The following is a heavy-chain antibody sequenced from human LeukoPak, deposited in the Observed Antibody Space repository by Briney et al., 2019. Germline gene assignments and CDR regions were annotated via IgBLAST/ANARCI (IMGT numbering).Heavy chain of an antibody. V-gene: IGHV3-53*05. CDR2: IYSGGTT. D-gene: IGHD5-18*01. J-gene: IGHJ4*02. CDR3: AKDGPGGYSYGADY. CDR1: GFIVSSNY. Sequence: GGSLRLSCVASGFIVSSNYMNWVRQAPGKGVEWVSIIYSGGTTYYADSVKGRFTISRDNSKNTLYLQMNSLRAEDTAVYYCAKDGPGGYSYGADYWGQGTLVTVSS.